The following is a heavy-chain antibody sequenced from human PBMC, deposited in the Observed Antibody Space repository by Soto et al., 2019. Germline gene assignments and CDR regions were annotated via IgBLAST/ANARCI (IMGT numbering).Heavy chain of an antibody. J-gene: IGHJ4*02. V-gene: IGHV4-59*12. D-gene: IGHD2-15*01. CDR3: ARWVEVSLDYFDS. CDR1: GGSISSYY. CDR2: IYYSGST. Sequence: SETLSLTCSVSGGSISSYYWSWIRQPPGKGLEWIGYIYYSGSTNYNPSLKSRVTISVDTSKNHFSLKLRSVTAADTAVYYCARWVEVSLDYFDSWGQGTPVTVSS.